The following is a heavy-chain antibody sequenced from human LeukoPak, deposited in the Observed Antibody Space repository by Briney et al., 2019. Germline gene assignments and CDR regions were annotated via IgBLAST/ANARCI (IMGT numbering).Heavy chain of an antibody. CDR3: SRVGARITMVRGGINKYYFDY. CDR1: GYTFTGYY. V-gene: IGHV1-2*02. J-gene: IGHJ4*02. CDR2: INPNSGGT. Sequence: ASVKVSCKASGYTFTGYYMHWVRQAPGQGLEWMGWINPNSGGTNYAQKFQGRVTMTRDTSISTAYMELSRLRSDDTAVYYCSRVGARITMVRGGINKYYFDYWGQGTLVTVSS. D-gene: IGHD3-10*01.